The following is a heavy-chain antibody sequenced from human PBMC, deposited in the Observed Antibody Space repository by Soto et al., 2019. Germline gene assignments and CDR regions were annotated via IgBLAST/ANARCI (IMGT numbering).Heavy chain of an antibody. J-gene: IGHJ6*02. V-gene: IGHV1-18*01. D-gene: IGHD6-19*01. CDR2: ISGYNGNT. Sequence: QVQLVQSGAEVKKPGASVTVSCKTSGYTFSNYGINWVRQAPGQGLEWMGWISGYNGNTNYAQTVQGRVTMTTDTTTGTVYMELRSLKSDDTAIYYCSRFIMVGGWFDPNYYHGMDVLGQGTTVTVSS. CDR1: GYTFSNYG. CDR3: SRFIMVGGWFDPNYYHGMDV.